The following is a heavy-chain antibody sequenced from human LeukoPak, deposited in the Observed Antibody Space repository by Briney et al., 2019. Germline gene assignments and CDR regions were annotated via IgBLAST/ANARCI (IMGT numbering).Heavy chain of an antibody. CDR2: INSDGSEG. D-gene: IGHD3-10*01. J-gene: IGHJ4*02. V-gene: IGHV3-7*03. CDR3: ARVQVRWFGELLDY. CDR1: GFTFSGFW. Sequence: TGGSLRLSCAVSGFTFSGFWMSWSRQAPGKGLEWVASINSDGSEGYYADVVKGRFTISRDNAKNSLYLQMNSLRAEDTAVYYCARVQVRWFGELLDYWGQGTLVTVSS.